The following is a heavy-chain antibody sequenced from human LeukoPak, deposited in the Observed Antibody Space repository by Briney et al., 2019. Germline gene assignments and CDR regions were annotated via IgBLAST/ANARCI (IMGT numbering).Heavy chain of an antibody. J-gene: IGHJ4*02. Sequence: PGRSLRLSCAASGFTFSSYGMHWVRQAPGKGLEWVSVVSYDGSYKYYADSVKGRFTISRDNSKNTLFLQMNSLRAEDTAVYYCAKGMSGSYYFDYWGQGTLVTVSS. CDR1: GFTFSSYG. V-gene: IGHV3-30*18. CDR3: AKGMSGSYYFDY. D-gene: IGHD6-6*01. CDR2: VSYDGSYK.